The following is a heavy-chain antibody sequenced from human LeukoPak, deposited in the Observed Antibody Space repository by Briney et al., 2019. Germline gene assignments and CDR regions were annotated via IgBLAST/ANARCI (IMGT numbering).Heavy chain of an antibody. CDR1: GFTFSSDA. CDR2: ISSDGSST. CDR3: ARAQMGAPTDY. D-gene: IGHD1-26*01. J-gene: IGHJ4*02. Sequence: GGSLTLSCAVSGFTFSSDAMFYVGQAPGKAVVWFSRISSDGSSTIYADSVKGRFTISRDIAKNTLYLQMNSLRAEDTAVYYCARAQMGAPTDYWGQGTLVTVSS. V-gene: IGHV3-74*01.